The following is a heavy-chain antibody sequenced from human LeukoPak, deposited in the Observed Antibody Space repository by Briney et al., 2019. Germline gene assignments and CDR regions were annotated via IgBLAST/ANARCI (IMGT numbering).Heavy chain of an antibody. CDR2: IYYSGST. CDR3: ARDVGKYCGGDCYSS. Sequence: SQTLSLTCTVSGGSISGGGYYWSWIRQHPGKGLEWIGYIYYSGSTYYNPSLKSRVTISVDTSKNQFSLKLSSVTAADTAVYYCARDVGKYCGGDCYSSWGQGTLVTVSS. V-gene: IGHV4-31*03. CDR1: GGSISGGGYY. D-gene: IGHD2-21*02. J-gene: IGHJ5*02.